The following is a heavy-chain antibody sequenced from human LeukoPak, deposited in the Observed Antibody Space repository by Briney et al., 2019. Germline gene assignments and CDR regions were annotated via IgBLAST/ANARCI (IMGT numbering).Heavy chain of an antibody. D-gene: IGHD6-13*01. J-gene: IGHJ6*02. CDR1: GGSISSGGYY. CDR3: ARDAGSSWSDYYGMDV. V-gene: IGHV4-31*03. CDR2: IYYSGST. Sequence: SETLSLTCTVSGGSISSGGYYWSWIRQHPGKGLEWIGYIYYSGSTYYNPPLKSRVTISVDTSKNQFSLKLSSVTAADTAVYYCARDAGSSWSDYYGMDVWGQGTTVTVSS.